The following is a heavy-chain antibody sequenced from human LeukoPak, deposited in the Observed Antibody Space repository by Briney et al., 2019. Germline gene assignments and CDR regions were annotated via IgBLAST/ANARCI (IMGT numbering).Heavy chain of an antibody. CDR3: ARQGLVGAKDPFDN. CDR2: INPNSGGT. D-gene: IGHD1-26*01. V-gene: IGHV1-2*04. CDR1: GYTFTGYY. J-gene: IGHJ3*02. Sequence: GASVKVSCKASGYTFTGYYMHWVRQAPGQGLEWMGWINPNSGGTNYAQKFQGWVTMTRDTSIGTAYMELSRLRSDDTAVYYCARQGLVGAKDPFDNWGQGTMVTVSS.